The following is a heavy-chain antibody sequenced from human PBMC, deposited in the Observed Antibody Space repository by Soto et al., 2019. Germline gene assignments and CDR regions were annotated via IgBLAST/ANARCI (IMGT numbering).Heavy chain of an antibody. Sequence: PSETLSLTCTVSGGSISSYYWSWIRQPPGKGLEWIGYIYYSGSTNYNPSLKSRVTISVDTSMNQFSLKLSSVTAADTAVYYCARSNWLVAVAGSFDYWGQGTLVTVSS. J-gene: IGHJ4*02. CDR3: ARSNWLVAVAGSFDY. CDR1: GGSISSYY. V-gene: IGHV4-59*08. D-gene: IGHD6-19*01. CDR2: IYYSGST.